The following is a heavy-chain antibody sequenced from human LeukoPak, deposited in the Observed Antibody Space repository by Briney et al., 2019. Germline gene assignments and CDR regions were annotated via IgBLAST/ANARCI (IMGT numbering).Heavy chain of an antibody. J-gene: IGHJ4*02. V-gene: IGHV1-2*02. CDR2: IYPNSGGT. Sequence: GASVKVSCKASGYIFTSYGVSWVRQAPGQGLEWMGWIYPNSGGTNYAQKFQGRVTMTRDTSISTAYMELSSLRSDDTAIYYCAREATVGGYWGQGTLLTVSS. CDR3: AREATVGGY. D-gene: IGHD3-16*01. CDR1: GYIFTSYG.